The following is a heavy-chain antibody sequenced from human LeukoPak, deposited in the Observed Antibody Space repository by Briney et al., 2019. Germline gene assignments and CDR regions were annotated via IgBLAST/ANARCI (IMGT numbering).Heavy chain of an antibody. CDR1: GFSLSTSGVG. CDR2: IYWDNDK. D-gene: IGHD2-8*01. CDR3: AHLSKYCTSGVCYYFDY. Sequence: ASGPTLVNPTQTLTLTCTFSGFSLSTSGVGVGWIRQPPGKALEWLALIYWDNDKRYSPSLKGRVTITKDTSKNQVVLRMTNMDPVDTATYYCAHLSKYCTSGVCYYFDYWGQGTLVTVSS. J-gene: IGHJ4*02. V-gene: IGHV2-5*02.